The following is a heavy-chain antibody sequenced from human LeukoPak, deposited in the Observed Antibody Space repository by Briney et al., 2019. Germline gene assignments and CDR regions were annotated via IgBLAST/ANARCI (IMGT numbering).Heavy chain of an antibody. V-gene: IGHV3-53*01. J-gene: IGHJ1*01. D-gene: IGHD6-19*01. CDR2: IYSGGDT. CDR3: AVLSSGWRFQH. CDR1: GFTVSNNY. Sequence: GGSLRLSCAVSGFTVSNNYMSWVRQAPGKGLECVSVIYSGGDTYYADSVKGRFTISRDKSKNTLYLQMNSPRAEDTAVYYCAVLSSGWRFQHWGQGTLLTVSS.